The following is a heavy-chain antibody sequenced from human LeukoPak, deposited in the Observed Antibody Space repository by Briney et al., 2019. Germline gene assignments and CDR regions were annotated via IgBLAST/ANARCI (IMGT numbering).Heavy chain of an antibody. Sequence: PGGSLRLSCAASGFTFSSYSMNWVRQAPGKGLEWVSSISSSSSYIYYADSVKGRFTISRDNAKNSLYLQMNSLRAEDTAVYYCARDMHVLRYFDLNWFDPWGQGTLVTVSS. CDR3: ARDMHVLRYFDLNWFDP. V-gene: IGHV3-21*01. J-gene: IGHJ5*02. D-gene: IGHD3-9*01. CDR2: ISSSSSYI. CDR1: GFTFSSYS.